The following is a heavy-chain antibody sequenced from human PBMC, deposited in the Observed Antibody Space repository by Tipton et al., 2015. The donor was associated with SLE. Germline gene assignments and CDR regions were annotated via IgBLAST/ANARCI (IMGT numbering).Heavy chain of an antibody. CDR3: ARGYCSDGVCYGFGFFDY. CDR1: GASISGYF. CDR2: LYYSGNT. V-gene: IGHV4-59*12. Sequence: TLSLTCIVSGASISGYFWSWIRQPPGKGLEWIGVLYYSGNTYYNPSLKSPVTLSIDTSKNQFSLKMRSVTAADTAVYFCARGYCSDGVCYGFGFFDYWGQGNLVTVSS. D-gene: IGHD2-8*01. J-gene: IGHJ4*02.